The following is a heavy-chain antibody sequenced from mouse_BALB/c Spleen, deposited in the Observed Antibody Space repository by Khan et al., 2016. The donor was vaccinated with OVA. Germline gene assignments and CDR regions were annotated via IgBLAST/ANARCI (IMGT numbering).Heavy chain of an antibody. V-gene: IGHV3-2*02. CDR2: ISYSSST. Sequence: EVQLQESGPGLVKPSQSLSLTCTVTGYSITSGYVWNWIRQFPGNKLEWMGYISYSSSTNYNPSLKSRIFITRDTSKNQFFLQLNSVTTEDTATYYCARTARIKYWGQGTTLTVSS. J-gene: IGHJ2*01. D-gene: IGHD1-2*01. CDR1: GYSITSGYV. CDR3: ARTARIKY.